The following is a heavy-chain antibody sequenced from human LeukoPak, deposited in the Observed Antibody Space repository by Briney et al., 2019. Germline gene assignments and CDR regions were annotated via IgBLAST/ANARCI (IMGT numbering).Heavy chain of an antibody. D-gene: IGHD2-15*01. Sequence: AGESLRLSCAASGFSFSNYVMHWVRQAPGKGLEYVSAIMPNGETRGYANSMKGRFTISRDNSKNTLYLQMGSLRAEDMAIYYCARDRDGGFAFDIWGQGTLVTVSS. CDR1: GFSFSNYV. V-gene: IGHV3-64*01. CDR3: ARDRDGGFAFDI. CDR2: IMPNGETR. J-gene: IGHJ3*02.